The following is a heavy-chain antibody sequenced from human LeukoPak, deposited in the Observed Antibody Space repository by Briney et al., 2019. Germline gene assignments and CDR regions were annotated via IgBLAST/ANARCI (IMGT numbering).Heavy chain of an antibody. V-gene: IGHV7-4-1*02. Sequence: GASVKVSCKASGYTFTSYAMNWVRQAPGQGLEWMGWINTNTGNPTYAQGFTGRFVFSLDTSVSTAYLQISSLKAEDTAVYYCARLGKVDDFWASYYMDVWGKGTTVTVSS. CDR3: ARLGKVDDFWASYYMDV. D-gene: IGHD3-3*01. CDR2: INTNTGNP. J-gene: IGHJ6*03. CDR1: GYTFTSYA.